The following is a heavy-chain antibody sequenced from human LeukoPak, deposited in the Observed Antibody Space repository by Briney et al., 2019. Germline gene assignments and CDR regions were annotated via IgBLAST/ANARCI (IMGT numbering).Heavy chain of an antibody. J-gene: IGHJ4*02. CDR1: GFTFSSYS. CDR3: ARVPNTAGFYFDY. D-gene: IGHD5-18*01. CDR2: ISSSSSYI. V-gene: IGHV3-21*01. Sequence: GGSLRLSCAASGFTFSSYSMNWVRQAPGKGLEWVSSISSSSSYIYYADSEKGRFTISRDNAKNSLYLQMNSLRAEDTAVYYCARVPNTAGFYFDYWGQGTLVTVSS.